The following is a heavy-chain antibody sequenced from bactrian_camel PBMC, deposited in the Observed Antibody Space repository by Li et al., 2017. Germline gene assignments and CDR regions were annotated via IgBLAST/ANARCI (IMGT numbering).Heavy chain of an antibody. CDR3: AVDYCSGGFGF. J-gene: IGHJ6*01. V-gene: IGHV3S25*01. CDR2: INRGGGST. CDR1: GFTFSSYW. D-gene: IGHD3*01. Sequence: QLVESGGGLVQPGGSLRLSCAASGFTFSSYWMHWVRQAPGKGLEWVSSINRGGGSTYYADSVRGRFTISQDKAKNTLYLQMNSLKPEDTAMYYCAVDYCSGGFGFWGQGTQVTVS.